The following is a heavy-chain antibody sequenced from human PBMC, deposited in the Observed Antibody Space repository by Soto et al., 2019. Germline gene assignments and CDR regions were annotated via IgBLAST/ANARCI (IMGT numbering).Heavy chain of an antibody. J-gene: IGHJ4*02. V-gene: IGHV1-18*01. Sequence: VQLVQSGAEVKKPGASVKVSCKASGYTFTSYGVTWVRQAPGQGLEWMGWITAYNGNTYYAQMLQGRLSMTTDTSTSTGYRERRSLRTDDTAVDYCARNVITGTTECDSWGQGTLVTVSS. D-gene: IGHD1-7*01. CDR3: ARNVITGTTECDS. CDR1: GYTFTSYG. CDR2: ITAYNGNT.